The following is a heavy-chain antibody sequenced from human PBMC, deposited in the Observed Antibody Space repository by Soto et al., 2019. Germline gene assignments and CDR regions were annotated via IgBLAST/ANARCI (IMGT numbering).Heavy chain of an antibody. Sequence: ASVKVSCKASGYTFTSYGISWVRQAPGQGLEWMGWISAYNGNTNYAQKLQGRVTMTTDTSTSTAYMELRSLRSDDTAVYYCARDVKSLGMTTVTTARLDYWGQGTLVTVSS. CDR1: GYTFTSYG. J-gene: IGHJ4*02. V-gene: IGHV1-18*01. CDR2: ISAYNGNT. D-gene: IGHD4-17*01. CDR3: ARDVKSLGMTTVTTARLDY.